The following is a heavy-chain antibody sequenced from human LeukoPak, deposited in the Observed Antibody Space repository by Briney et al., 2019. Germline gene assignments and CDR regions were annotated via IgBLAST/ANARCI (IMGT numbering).Heavy chain of an antibody. CDR3: ARRMWADTYYFDY. J-gene: IGHJ4*02. D-gene: IGHD6-19*01. V-gene: IGHV4-4*07. CDR2: IYSSGTT. Sequence: SETLSLTCSVSGGSISVYYWSWIRQPAGKGLEWIGRIYSSGTTDYNPSLKSRVTMSVDTSKNQFSLKLRSVTAADTAVYYCARRMWADTYYFDYWGQGALVTVSS. CDR1: GGSISVYY.